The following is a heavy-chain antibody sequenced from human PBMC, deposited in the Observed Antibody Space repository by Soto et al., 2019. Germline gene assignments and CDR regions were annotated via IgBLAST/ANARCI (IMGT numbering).Heavy chain of an antibody. Sequence: EVQLVESGGGLVQPGGSLRLSCAASGFTVSSNYMSWVRQAPGKGLEWVSVIYSGGSTYYADSVKGRFTISRDNSKNTLYLQMNSLRAEDTAVYYCARDFVVPAAMSLDRHYYYGMDVWGQGTTVTVSS. CDR3: ARDFVVPAAMSLDRHYYYGMDV. D-gene: IGHD2-2*01. J-gene: IGHJ6*02. CDR2: IYSGGST. CDR1: GFTVSSNY. V-gene: IGHV3-66*01.